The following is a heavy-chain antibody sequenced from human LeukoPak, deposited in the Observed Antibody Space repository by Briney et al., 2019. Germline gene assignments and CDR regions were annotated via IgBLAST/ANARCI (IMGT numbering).Heavy chain of an antibody. CDR2: IYPGDSDT. CDR3: TRRGGRPFAFDY. CDR1: GHSFTTYW. J-gene: IGHJ4*02. V-gene: IGHV5-51*01. D-gene: IGHD6-25*01. Sequence: GESLKISCKGSGHSFTTYWIAWVRQMPGKGLEWMGIIYPGDSDTKYSPSFQGQFTISADKSINTAYLQWSSLKASDTAMYHCTRRGGRPFAFDYWGLGTLVTVSS.